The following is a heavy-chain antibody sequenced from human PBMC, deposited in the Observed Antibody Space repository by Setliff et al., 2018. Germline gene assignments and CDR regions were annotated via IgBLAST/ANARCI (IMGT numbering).Heavy chain of an antibody. CDR3: ARLDIAAANEDY. D-gene: IGHD6-13*01. J-gene: IGHJ4*02. CDR1: GYTFTSYD. CDR2: MNPNSGNT. V-gene: IGHV1-8*01. Sequence: GASVKVSCKASGYTFTSYDINWVRQATGQGLEWMGWMNPNSGNTGYALKFQGRVTMTRNTSISTAYMELSSLRSEDTAVYYCARLDIAAANEDYWGQGTLVTVSS.